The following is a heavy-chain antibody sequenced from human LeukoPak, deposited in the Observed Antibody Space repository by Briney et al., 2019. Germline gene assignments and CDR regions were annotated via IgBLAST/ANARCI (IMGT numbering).Heavy chain of an antibody. Sequence: PGGSLRLSCAASGFTFDDYGMHWVRQAPGKGLEWVSGISWNSGSIGYADSVKGRFTISRDNAKNSLYLQMNSLRAEDTALYYCAAYRQVLLPFESWGQGTLVTVSS. J-gene: IGHJ4*02. CDR1: GFTFDDYG. CDR3: AAYRQVLLPFES. V-gene: IGHV3-9*01. CDR2: ISWNSGSI. D-gene: IGHD2-8*02.